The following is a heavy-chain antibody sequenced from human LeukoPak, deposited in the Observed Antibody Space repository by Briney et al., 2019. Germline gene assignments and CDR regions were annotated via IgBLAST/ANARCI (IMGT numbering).Heavy chain of an antibody. CDR3: ARDHLTGTGLWNFDY. Sequence: PSETLSLTCTVSGGSISSGDYYWSWIRQPPGKGLEWIGYIYYSGSTYYNPSLKSRVTISVDTSKNQFSLNLSSVTAADTAVYYCARDHLTGTGLWNFDYWGQGTLVTVSS. CDR1: GGSISSGDYY. J-gene: IGHJ4*02. D-gene: IGHD4/OR15-4a*01. V-gene: IGHV4-30-4*02. CDR2: IYYSGST.